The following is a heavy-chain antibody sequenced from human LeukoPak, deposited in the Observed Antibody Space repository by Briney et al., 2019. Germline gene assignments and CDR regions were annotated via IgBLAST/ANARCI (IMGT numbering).Heavy chain of an antibody. J-gene: IGHJ4*02. V-gene: IGHV4-39*01. CDR1: GGSISNSRYY. D-gene: IGHD6-6*01. CDR3: ARHQGSSSFHFDY. CDR2: IYYSGAT. Sequence: SETLSLTCSVSGGSISNSRYYWGWLRQPPGKGLEWIGSIYYSGATNSNPSLRSRLTISVDTSKNQFSLKLSSVTAADTAVYYCARHQGSSSFHFDYWGQGTLVTVSS.